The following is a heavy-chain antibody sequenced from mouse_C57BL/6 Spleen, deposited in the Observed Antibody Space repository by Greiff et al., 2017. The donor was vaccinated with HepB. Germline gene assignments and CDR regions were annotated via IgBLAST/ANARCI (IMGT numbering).Heavy chain of an antibody. CDR2: INPSSGYT. CDR3: ARVRSDYDYGFAY. D-gene: IGHD2-4*01. Sequence: VQLQQSGAELAKPGASVKLSCKASGYTFTSYWLHWVKQRPGQGLEWIGYINPSSGYTKYNQKFKDKATLTADNSSSTAYMQLSSLTYEDSAVYYCARVRSDYDYGFAYWGQGTLVTVSA. CDR1: GYTFTSYW. V-gene: IGHV1-7*01. J-gene: IGHJ3*01.